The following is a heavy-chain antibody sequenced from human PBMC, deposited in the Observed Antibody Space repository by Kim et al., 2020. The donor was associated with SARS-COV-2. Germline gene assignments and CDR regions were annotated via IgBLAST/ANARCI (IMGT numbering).Heavy chain of an antibody. V-gene: IGHV5-51*01. CDR1: GYSFASYW. J-gene: IGHJ3*02. D-gene: IGHD6-6*01. CDR3: ARTRDYSISADAFNI. CDR2: IYPGDSHT. Sequence: GESLKISCKGSGYSFASYWIAWVRQMPGKSLEWMGIIYPGDSHTTYNPSFQGPVTISADKSISTAYLQWNSLKASDTAMYYCARTRDYSISADAFNIWGQGTMVTVSS.